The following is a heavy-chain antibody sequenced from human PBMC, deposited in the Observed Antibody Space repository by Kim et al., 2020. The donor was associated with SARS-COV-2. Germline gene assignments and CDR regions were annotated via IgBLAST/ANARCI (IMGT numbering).Heavy chain of an antibody. V-gene: IGHV4-59*01. Sequence: SETLSLTCTVSGGSISSYYWSWIRQPPGKGLEWIGYIYYSGSTNYNPSLKSRVTISVDTSKNQFSLKLSSVTAADTAVYYCARGGYDSSGYYYQADYWGQGTLVTVSS. CDR2: IYYSGST. J-gene: IGHJ4*02. D-gene: IGHD3-22*01. CDR1: GGSISSYY. CDR3: ARGGYDSSGYYYQADY.